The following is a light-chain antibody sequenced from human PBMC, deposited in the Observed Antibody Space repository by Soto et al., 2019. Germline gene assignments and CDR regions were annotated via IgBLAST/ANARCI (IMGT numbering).Light chain of an antibody. CDR2: DVS. CDR3: SSYTTGNTRQIV. V-gene: IGLV2-14*01. J-gene: IGLJ1*01. CDR1: SSDVGGYNY. Sequence: SALPQPASVSVSPGQAITISCTGTSSDVGGYNYVSWYQQHPGKAPKFMIYDVSNRPSGVSNRFSGSKSGNTASLTISGLQAEDEADYYCSSYTTGNTRQIVFGTGTKVTVL.